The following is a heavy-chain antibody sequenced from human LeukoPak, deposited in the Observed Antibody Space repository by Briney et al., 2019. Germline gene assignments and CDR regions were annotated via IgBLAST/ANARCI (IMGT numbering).Heavy chain of an antibody. Sequence: AGGSLRLSCAASGFTFSSYAMSWVRQAPGKGLEWVSAISGSGGSTYYADSVKGRFTISRDNSKNTLSLQMDNLRTEDTAVYYCAKGGGRPLDDAFDIWGQETMVTVSS. CDR2: ISGSGGST. CDR3: AKGGGRPLDDAFDI. CDR1: GFTFSSYA. J-gene: IGHJ3*02. V-gene: IGHV3-23*01.